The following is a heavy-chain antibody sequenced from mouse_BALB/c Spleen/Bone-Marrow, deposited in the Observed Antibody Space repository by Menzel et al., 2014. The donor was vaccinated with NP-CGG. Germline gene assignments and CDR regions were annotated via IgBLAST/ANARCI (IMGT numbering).Heavy chain of an antibody. V-gene: IGHV1-14*01. CDR3: ARSARQDWYFDV. Sequence: VQLQQSGPELVKPGASVKMSCKASGYTFTSCVIHWVKQKPGQGLEWIGYINPYNDGSKYNEKFKGKATLTSDKSSSTAYMELSSLTSEDSAVYFCARSARQDWYFDVWGAGTTVTVSS. CDR2: INPYNDGS. D-gene: IGHD2-12*01. CDR1: GYTFTSCV. J-gene: IGHJ1*01.